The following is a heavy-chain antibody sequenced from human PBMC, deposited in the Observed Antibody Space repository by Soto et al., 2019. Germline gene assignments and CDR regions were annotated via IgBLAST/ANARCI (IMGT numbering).Heavy chain of an antibody. CDR1: GGSIGSGDYS. J-gene: IGHJ5*02. Sequence: SETLSLTCTVSGGSIGSGDYSWSWVRQSPGKGLEWIGHIYNSGITYYNPSLKSRVVISIDTSRNQFSLRLNSLTAADRAVYFCARGVTVFGLVSRFWIDPWGQGTVVTVS. D-gene: IGHD3-3*01. CDR3: ARGVTVFGLVSRFWIDP. CDR2: IYNSGIT. V-gene: IGHV4-30-4*01.